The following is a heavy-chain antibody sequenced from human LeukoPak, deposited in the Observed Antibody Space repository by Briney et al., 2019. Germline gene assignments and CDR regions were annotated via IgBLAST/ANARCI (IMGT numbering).Heavy chain of an antibody. J-gene: IGHJ4*02. CDR2: ISPDGSTT. Sequence: QPGGSLRLSCAASGFTFRTYWMHWVRQPPGKGLVWVSRISPDGSTTTYADSVKGRFTISRDNSKNTVFLQMDSLGVDDTAMYYCARVWSEFDYWGQGALVTVS. CDR3: ARVWSEFDY. V-gene: IGHV3-74*01. CDR1: GFTFRTYW. D-gene: IGHD3-16*01.